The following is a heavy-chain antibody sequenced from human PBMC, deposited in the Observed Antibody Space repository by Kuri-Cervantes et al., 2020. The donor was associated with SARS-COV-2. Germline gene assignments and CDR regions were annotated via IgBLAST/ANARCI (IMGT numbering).Heavy chain of an antibody. D-gene: IGHD7-27*01. CDR1: GGSISSSSYY. J-gene: IGHJ3*02. CDR2: IYHSGST. Sequence: SETLSLTCTVSGGSISSSSYYWGWIRQPPGKGLERIGSIYHSGSTYYNPSLKSRVTISVDTSKNQFSLKLSSVTAADTAVYYCARIFQGAGESNAFDIWGQGTMVTVSS. V-gene: IGHV4-39*07. CDR3: ARIFQGAGESNAFDI.